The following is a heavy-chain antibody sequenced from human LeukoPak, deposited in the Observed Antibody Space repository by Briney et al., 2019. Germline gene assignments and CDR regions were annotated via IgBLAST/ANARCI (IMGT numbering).Heavy chain of an antibody. D-gene: IGHD2-2*01. Sequence: GGSLRLSCAASGFTFSSYSMNWVRQAPGKGLESVSSISSSSSYIYYLDSVKGRFTISRDNAKNSLYLQMNSLRAEDTAVYYCARWGYQLPNDSWGQGALVTVSS. V-gene: IGHV3-21*01. CDR2: ISSSSSYI. J-gene: IGHJ5*01. CDR3: ARWGYQLPNDS. CDR1: GFTFSSYS.